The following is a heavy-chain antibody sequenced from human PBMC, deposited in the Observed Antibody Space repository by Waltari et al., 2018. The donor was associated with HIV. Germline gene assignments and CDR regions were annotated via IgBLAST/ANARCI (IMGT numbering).Heavy chain of an antibody. D-gene: IGHD3-3*01. Sequence: QVRLQQSGPGPVKVSQRLSLSCGCSGGSFTGSECFWTLLRQSPGNGLEYVGHMIYGGGTFFNPRTPYYTPSLKSRLSISASRSSSVFSLTLKSMTAADTGVYFCAALRRVEIFGVGTQAGGLEIWGQG. CDR1: GGSFTGSECF. J-gene: IGHJ3*02. CDR2: MIYGGGTFFNPRTP. V-gene: IGHV4-30-4*01. CDR3: AALRRVEIFGVGTQAGGLEI.